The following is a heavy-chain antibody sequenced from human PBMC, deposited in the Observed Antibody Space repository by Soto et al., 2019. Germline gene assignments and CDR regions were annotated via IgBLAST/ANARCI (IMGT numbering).Heavy chain of an antibody. V-gene: IGHV2-70*01. Sequence: SGPTLVNPTHTLTLPCPFSGFSLSTGGVYVSWIRQPPGKALEWLSLVDWDDDKYYSTSLKTRLTISKDTSKNQVVLTMTNMDPVDTATYFCAPRYSSSWYPYWGQGALVTVSS. CDR3: APRYSSSWYPY. CDR2: VDWDDDK. D-gene: IGHD6-13*01. CDR1: GFSLSTGGVY. J-gene: IGHJ4*02.